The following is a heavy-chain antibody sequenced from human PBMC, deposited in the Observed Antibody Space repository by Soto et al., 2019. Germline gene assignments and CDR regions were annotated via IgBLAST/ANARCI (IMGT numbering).Heavy chain of an antibody. CDR1: GYTLTELS. V-gene: IGHV1-24*01. CDR2: FDPEDGET. CDR3: ATDLVDIAARPNYYYYGMDV. J-gene: IGHJ6*02. Sequence: ASLKVSCKVSGYTLTELSMHWVRQAPGKGLEWMGGFDPEDGETIYAQKFQGRVTMTEDTSTDTAYMELSSLRSEDTAVYYCATDLVDIAARPNYYYYGMDVWGQGTTVTVSS. D-gene: IGHD6-6*01.